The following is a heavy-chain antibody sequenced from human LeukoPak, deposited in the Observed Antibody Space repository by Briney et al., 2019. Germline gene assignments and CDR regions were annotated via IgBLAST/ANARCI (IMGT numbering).Heavy chain of an antibody. CDR1: GFTVSSNY. V-gene: IGHV3-11*01. D-gene: IGHD2-2*01. Sequence: GGSLRLSCAASGFTVSSNYMSWVRQAPGKGLEWVSYISSSGNTIYYADSVKGRFTISRDNAKNSLYLQMNSLRVEDTAVYYCARGPSAWGQGTLVTVPS. J-gene: IGHJ5*02. CDR3: ARGPSA. CDR2: ISSSGNTI.